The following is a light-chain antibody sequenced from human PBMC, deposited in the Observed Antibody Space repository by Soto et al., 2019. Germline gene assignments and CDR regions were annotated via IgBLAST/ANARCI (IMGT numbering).Light chain of an antibody. CDR1: FGGYNS. V-gene: IGLV2-14*03. CDR2: DVS. CDR3: SSFITTNRV. Sequence: QSALTQPASVSGSPGQSITISCTVNFGGYNSVSWYQQHPGTAPKLLIYDVSHRPSGVSSRFSGSKSGNTASLTISGLQAEDEADYYCSSFITTNRVFGGGTQLTVL. J-gene: IGLJ3*02.